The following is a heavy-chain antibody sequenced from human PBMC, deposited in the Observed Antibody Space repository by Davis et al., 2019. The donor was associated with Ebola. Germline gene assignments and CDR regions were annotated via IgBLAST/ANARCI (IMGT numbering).Heavy chain of an antibody. D-gene: IGHD6-13*01. Sequence: GGSLRLSCAASGFTFSDYWMTWVRQAPGKGLEWVANIKQDGSETYYVDSLKGRFTISRDNAKNSLYLHMNSLRVEDTAVYYCTKTIVATAGDLWGQGTLVTVSS. CDR1: GFTFSDYW. V-gene: IGHV3-7*01. CDR2: IKQDGSET. J-gene: IGHJ5*02. CDR3: TKTIVATAGDL.